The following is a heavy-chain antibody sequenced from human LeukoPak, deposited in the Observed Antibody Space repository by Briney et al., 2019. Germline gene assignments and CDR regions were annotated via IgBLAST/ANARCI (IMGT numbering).Heavy chain of an antibody. CDR3: VRTDCSGGSCYPNFDY. D-gene: IGHD2-15*01. Sequence: GGSLRLSCAASGLTFSDYAVHWVRQAPGKGLEWVAVISYDGTNKYYADSVKGRFTISRDNSINTLYLQMNSLRAEDTAIYYCVRTDCSGGSCYPNFDYWGQGTLVTVSS. CDR1: GLTFSDYA. V-gene: IGHV3-30*01. J-gene: IGHJ4*02. CDR2: ISYDGTNK.